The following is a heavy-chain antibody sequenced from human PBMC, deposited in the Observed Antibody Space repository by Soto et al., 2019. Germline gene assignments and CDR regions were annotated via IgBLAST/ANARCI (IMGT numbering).Heavy chain of an antibody. CDR3: ARFPKDIVVVPAAIGSRWFDP. V-gene: IGHV4-31*03. J-gene: IGHJ5*02. Sequence: PSETLSLTCTVSGGSISSGGYYWSWIRQHPGKGLERIGYIYYSGSTYYNPSLKSRVTISVDTSKNQFSLKLSSVTAADTAVYYCARFPKDIVVVPAAIGSRWFDPWGQGTLVTVSS. D-gene: IGHD2-2*01. CDR2: IYYSGST. CDR1: GGSISSGGYY.